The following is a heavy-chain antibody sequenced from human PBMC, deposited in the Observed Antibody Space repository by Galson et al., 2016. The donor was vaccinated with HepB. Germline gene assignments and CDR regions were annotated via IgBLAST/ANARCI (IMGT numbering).Heavy chain of an antibody. CDR1: GFTFSSYS. CDR3: ARGDIVGAIFDY. D-gene: IGHD1-26*01. Sequence: SLRLSCAASGFTFSSYSMNWVRQAPGKGLEWVSSISSSSSYIKYADSVKGRFTISRDNAKNSLYLQMNSLRAEDTAVYYCARGDIVGAIFDYWGQGTLVTVSS. V-gene: IGHV3-21*01. J-gene: IGHJ4*02. CDR2: ISSSSSYI.